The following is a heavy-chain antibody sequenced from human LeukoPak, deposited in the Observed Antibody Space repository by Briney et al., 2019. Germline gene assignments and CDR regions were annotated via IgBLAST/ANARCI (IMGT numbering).Heavy chain of an antibody. Sequence: SETLSLTCTVSGGSISSYYWSWIRQPPGKGLEWIGYIYYSGSTNYNPSLKSRVTISVDTSKNQFSLKLSPVTAADTAVYYCARQTAGGYNPYFDYWGQGTLVTVSS. CDR3: ARQTAGGYNPYFDY. D-gene: IGHD5-24*01. CDR1: GGSISSYY. CDR2: IYYSGST. J-gene: IGHJ4*02. V-gene: IGHV4-59*08.